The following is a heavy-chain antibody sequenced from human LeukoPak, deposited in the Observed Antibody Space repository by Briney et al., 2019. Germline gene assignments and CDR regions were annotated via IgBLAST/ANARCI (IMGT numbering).Heavy chain of an antibody. D-gene: IGHD3-16*01. J-gene: IGHJ4*02. CDR2: ISDSGGAT. CDR1: GFSFRAYA. Sequence: GGSLRLSCAASGFSFRAYAMSWVRQAPGKGLEWVSGISDSGGATYYAESVKGRFTISRDNSKNTLYLQMNSLRVEDTAVYYCARPVVLGAYLRGAYYFDSWGQGTLVTVSS. V-gene: IGHV3-23*01. CDR3: ARPVVLGAYLRGAYYFDS.